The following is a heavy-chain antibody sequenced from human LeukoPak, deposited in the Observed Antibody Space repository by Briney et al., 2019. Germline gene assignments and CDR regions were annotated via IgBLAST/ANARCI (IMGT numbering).Heavy chain of an antibody. Sequence: GGSLRLSCAASGFIFSDYSMNWVRQVPGKGLEWVSYVSSSGSTKYYADSVKGRFTISRDSAEKSLYLQMNTLRAEDTAVYYCARADIAAAGGGYFDYWGQGTLVTVSS. CDR3: ARADIAAAGGGYFDY. CDR2: VSSSGSTK. V-gene: IGHV3-48*04. J-gene: IGHJ4*02. CDR1: GFIFSDYS. D-gene: IGHD6-13*01.